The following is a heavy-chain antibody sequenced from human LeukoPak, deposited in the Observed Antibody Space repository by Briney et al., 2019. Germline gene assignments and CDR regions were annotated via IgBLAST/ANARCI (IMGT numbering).Heavy chain of an antibody. D-gene: IGHD6-13*01. CDR3: AKDIGYSSSWYGMDV. J-gene: IGHJ6*04. CDR1: GFTFDDYA. V-gene: IGHV3-43D*04. Sequence: GGSLRLSCAASGFTFDDYAMHWVRQAPGKGLEWVSLISWDGGSTYYADSVKGRFTIYRDNSKNSLYLQMNSLRAEDTALYYCAKDIGYSSSWYGMDVWGKGTTVTVSS. CDR2: ISWDGGST.